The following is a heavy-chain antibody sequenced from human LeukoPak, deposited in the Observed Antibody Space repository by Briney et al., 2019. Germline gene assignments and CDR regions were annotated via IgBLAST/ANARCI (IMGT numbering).Heavy chain of an antibody. J-gene: IGHJ4*02. CDR3: ARDQGTLFGELLSEDY. Sequence: GGSLRLSCAASGFTFSSYSMNWVRQAPGNGLEWVSSISSSSSYIYYADSVKGRFTIPRDNAKNSLYLQMNSLRAEDTAVYYCARDQGTLFGELLSEDYWGQGTLVTVSS. CDR2: ISSSSSYI. CDR1: GFTFSSYS. D-gene: IGHD3-10*01. V-gene: IGHV3-21*01.